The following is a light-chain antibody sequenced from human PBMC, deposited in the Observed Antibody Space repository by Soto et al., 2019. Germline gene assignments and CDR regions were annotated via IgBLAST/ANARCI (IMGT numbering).Light chain of an antibody. J-gene: IGLJ1*01. CDR3: SSYAGISNCV. Sequence: QSALTQPPSASGSPGQSVTISCTGTSSDVGGYNYVSWYQQHPGKAQHLIIYEVSKRPSGVPDRFSGTKCGKTASLTVSGLQAEDEDDYCCSSYAGISNCVFGTGTKLTVL. V-gene: IGLV2-8*01. CDR2: EVS. CDR1: SSDVGGYNY.